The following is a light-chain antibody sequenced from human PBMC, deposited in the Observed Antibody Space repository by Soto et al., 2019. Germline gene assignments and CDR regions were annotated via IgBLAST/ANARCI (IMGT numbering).Light chain of an antibody. CDR3: QTWGPAPGWG. CDR1: SGRVTHA. J-gene: IGLJ3*02. V-gene: IGLV4-69*01. Sequence: QPVLTQPPSASASLGASVKLTCTLSSGRVTHAIAWLQKQPEKGPRYLMKFNTNGSHDKGGGIPDRFSGTTSGAEYYLAIAGIQSEDEADYCCQTWGPAPGWGFGGGTKVTVL. CDR2: FNTNGSH.